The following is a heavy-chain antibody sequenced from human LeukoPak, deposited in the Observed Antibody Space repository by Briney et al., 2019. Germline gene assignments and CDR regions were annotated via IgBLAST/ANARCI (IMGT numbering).Heavy chain of an antibody. V-gene: IGHV4-31*03. Sequence: SETLSLTCTVSGGSISSGGYYWSWIRQHPGKGLEWIGYIYYSGTSLYNPSLKSRVSMSVDTSKNQFSLKLDSVTAADTAVYYCARDDGSGNFYYFFDDWGQGILVTVSS. D-gene: IGHD3-10*01. CDR2: IYYSGTS. CDR1: GGSISSGGYY. J-gene: IGHJ4*02. CDR3: ARDDGSGNFYYFFDD.